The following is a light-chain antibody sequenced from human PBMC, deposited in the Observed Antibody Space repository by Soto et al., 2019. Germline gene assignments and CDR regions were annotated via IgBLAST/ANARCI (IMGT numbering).Light chain of an antibody. CDR3: QHYNSYSNT. V-gene: IGKV1-5*01. Sequence: DIQMTQSPSTLSASVGDRVTITCRASQSISSWLAWYQQKPGKAPKLLIYDAFSLESGVPSRFSGSGSGTEFTLTISSLQPDEFATYYCQHYNSYSNTFGQGTKLEIK. J-gene: IGKJ2*01. CDR1: QSISSW. CDR2: DAF.